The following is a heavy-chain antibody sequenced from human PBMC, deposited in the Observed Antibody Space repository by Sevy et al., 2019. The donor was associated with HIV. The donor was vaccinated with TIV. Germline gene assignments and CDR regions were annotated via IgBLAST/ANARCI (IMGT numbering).Heavy chain of an antibody. D-gene: IGHD3-9*01. CDR1: GIIFTSSD. CDR3: AKDFTGYNGMDV. CDR2: ISYHGRDK. V-gene: IGHV3-30*18. J-gene: IGHJ6*02. Sequence: GGSLRLSCVVSGIIFTSSDMHWVRQAPGKGLEWVAVISYHGRDKFYADSVKGRFTISRDNTKNILYLQMNGLGIEDTAVYYCAKDFTGYNGMDVWGQGTMVTVSS.